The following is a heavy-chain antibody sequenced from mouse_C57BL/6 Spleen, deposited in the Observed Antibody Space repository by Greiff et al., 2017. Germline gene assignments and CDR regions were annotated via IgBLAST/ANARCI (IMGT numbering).Heavy chain of an antibody. CDR3: AREVSSYYDYHED. Sequence: VQLQQSVAELVRPGASVKLSCTASGFNINSTYMHWVKQRPEQGLEWIGRIDPANGNTKYAPKFQGKATITADTSSNTAYLQLSSLTSEDTAIYYCAREVSSYYDYHEDWGNGPTLTAAS. J-gene: IGHJ2*01. CDR1: GFNINSTY. V-gene: IGHV14-3*01. D-gene: IGHD2-4*01. CDR2: IDPANGNT.